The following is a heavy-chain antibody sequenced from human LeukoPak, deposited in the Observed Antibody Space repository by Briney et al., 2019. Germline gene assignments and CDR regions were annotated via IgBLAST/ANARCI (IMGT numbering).Heavy chain of an antibody. CDR2: ISGSGGST. V-gene: IGHV3-23*01. J-gene: IGHJ4*02. Sequence: GGSLRLSCAASGFTFSSYAMSWVRQAPGKGLEWVSAISGSGGSTYYADSVEGRFTISRDNSKNTLYLQMNSLRAEDTAVYYCAKADILTGYPSFDYWGQGTLVTVSS. CDR1: GFTFSSYA. CDR3: AKADILTGYPSFDY. D-gene: IGHD3-9*01.